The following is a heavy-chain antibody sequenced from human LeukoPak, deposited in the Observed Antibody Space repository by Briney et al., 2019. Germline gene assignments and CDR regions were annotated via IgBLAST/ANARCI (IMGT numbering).Heavy chain of an antibody. CDR2: ISSSSSTI. J-gene: IGHJ4*02. CDR1: GFTFSSYS. CDR3: ARDIGYCSGGSCYT. Sequence: PGGSLRLSCAASGFTFSSYSMNWVRQAPGKGLEWVSYISSSSSTIYYADSVKGRFTSSRDNAKNSLYMQMNSLRAEDTAVYYCARDIGYCSGGSCYTWGQGTLVTVSS. V-gene: IGHV3-48*01. D-gene: IGHD2-15*01.